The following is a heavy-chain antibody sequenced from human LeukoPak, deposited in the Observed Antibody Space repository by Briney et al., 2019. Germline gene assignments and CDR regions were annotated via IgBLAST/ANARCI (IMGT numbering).Heavy chain of an antibody. CDR3: ARDISGSSGWRPYYYYYMDV. V-gene: IGHV4-4*07. CDR1: SGSISSYY. D-gene: IGHD6-19*01. Sequence: PSETLSLTCTVSSGSISSYYWSWIRQPAGKGLEWIGRIYTSGSTNYNPSLKSRVTISVDTSKNQFSLKLSSVTAADTAVYYCARDISGSSGWRPYYYYYMDVWGKGTTVTISS. CDR2: IYTSGST. J-gene: IGHJ6*03.